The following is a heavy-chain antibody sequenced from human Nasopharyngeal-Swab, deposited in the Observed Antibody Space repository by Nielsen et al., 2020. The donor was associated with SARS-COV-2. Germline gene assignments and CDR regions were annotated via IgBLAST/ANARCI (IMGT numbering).Heavy chain of an antibody. CDR2: IYYSGST. CDR3: ARPKTPVSSGYYFDY. V-gene: IGHV4-59*08. Sequence: SETLSLTCTVSGGSISSYYWSWIRQPPGKGLEWIGYIYYSGSTNYNPSLKSRVTISVDTSKNQFSLKLSSVTAADTAVYYCARPKTPVSSGYYFDYWGQGTLVTVSS. D-gene: IGHD3-22*01. J-gene: IGHJ4*02. CDR1: GGSISSYY.